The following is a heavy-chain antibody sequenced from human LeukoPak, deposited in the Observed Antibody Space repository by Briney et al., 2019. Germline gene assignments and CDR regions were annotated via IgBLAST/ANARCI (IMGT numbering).Heavy chain of an antibody. J-gene: IGHJ4*02. CDR1: GGSFRGYY. D-gene: IGHD6-25*01. V-gene: IGHV4-34*01. CDR3: ARGRELESSIAAAPIPFDY. Sequence: SETLSLTCAVYGGSFRGYYWSWIRQPPGKGLEWIGEINHSGSTNYNPSLKSRVTISVDTSKTQFSLKLSSVTAADTAVYYCARGRELESSIAAAPIPFDYWGQGTLVTVSS. CDR2: INHSGST.